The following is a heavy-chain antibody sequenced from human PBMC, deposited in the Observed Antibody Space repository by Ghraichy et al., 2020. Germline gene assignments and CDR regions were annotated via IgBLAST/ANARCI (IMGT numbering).Heavy chain of an antibody. V-gene: IGHV3-49*04. D-gene: IGHD3-9*01. CDR1: EFSLGDYS. Sequence: GGSLRLSCTASEFSLGDYSMKWVRQAPGKGLEWVGFIRSKYFGGTTEYAASVKGRFTISRDDSKNIAYLQMTSLKTEDTAVYYCTSYYTDWYYFDYWGQGTLGTVSS. J-gene: IGHJ4*02. CDR2: IRSKYFGGTT. CDR3: TSYYTDWYYFDY.